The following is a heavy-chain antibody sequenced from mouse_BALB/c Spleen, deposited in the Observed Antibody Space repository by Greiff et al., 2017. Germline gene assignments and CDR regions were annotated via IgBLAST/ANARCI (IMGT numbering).Heavy chain of an antibody. Sequence: EVQLVESGGGLVQPGGSRKLSCAASGFTFSSFGMHWVRQAPEKGLEWVAYISSGSSTNYYADTVKGRFTISRDNPKNTLFLQMTSLRSEDTAMYYCARNMRGGPWFAYWGQGTLVTVSA. CDR1: GFTFSSFG. D-gene: IGHD2-3*01. J-gene: IGHJ3*01. CDR2: ISSGSSTN. CDR3: ARNMRGGPWFAY. V-gene: IGHV5-17*02.